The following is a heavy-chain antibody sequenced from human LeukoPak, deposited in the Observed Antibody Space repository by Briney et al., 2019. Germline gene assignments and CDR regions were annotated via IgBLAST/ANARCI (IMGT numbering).Heavy chain of an antibody. CDR1: GFTFSPYW. CDR3: ARCGSSSPYNWFDP. D-gene: IGHD6-6*01. J-gene: IGHJ5*02. CDR2: ISGDGSDR. Sequence: PGGSLRLSCAASGFTFSPYWIHWVRRAPGKGLMWVSIISGDGSDRRYADSVKGRFTISRDNAKNSLYLQMNSLRAEDTAVYFCARCGSSSPYNWFDPWGQGTLVTVSS. V-gene: IGHV3-74*01.